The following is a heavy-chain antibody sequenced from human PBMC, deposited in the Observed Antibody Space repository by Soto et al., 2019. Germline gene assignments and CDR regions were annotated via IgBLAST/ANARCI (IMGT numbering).Heavy chain of an antibody. D-gene: IGHD1-1*01. J-gene: IGHJ4*02. CDR2: INAGNGNT. CDR3: ARGRYGSGKVIKGHRGSFTTGTTNYFDY. CDR1: GYTFTNHA. Sequence: GXVSGNRCGYTFTNHARHWVRQAPGLILEWMAWINAGNGNTKYSQKFQGRVTITRDTSASTAYMELSSLRSEDTAVYYCARGRYGSGKVIKGHRGSFTTGTTNYFDYWGQGTLVTVSS. V-gene: IGHV1-3*01.